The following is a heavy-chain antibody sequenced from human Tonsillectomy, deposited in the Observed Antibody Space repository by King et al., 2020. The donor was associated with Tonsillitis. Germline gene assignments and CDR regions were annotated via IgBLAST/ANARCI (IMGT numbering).Heavy chain of an antibody. CDR3: ATGVGGGGWSYYYYGMDV. D-gene: IGHD6-19*01. CDR2: ISYDGSNK. CDR1: GFTFSSYG. V-gene: IGHV3-30*03. J-gene: IGHJ6*02. Sequence: VQLVESGGGVVQPGRSLRLSRAASGFTFSSYGMHWVRQAPGKGLEWVAVISYDGSNKYYADSVKGRFTISRDNSKNTLYLQMNSLRAEDTAVYYCATGVGGGGWSYYYYGMDVWGQGTTVTVSS.